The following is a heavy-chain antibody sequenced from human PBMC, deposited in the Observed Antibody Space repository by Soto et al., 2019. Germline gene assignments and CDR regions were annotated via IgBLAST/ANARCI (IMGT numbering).Heavy chain of an antibody. Sequence: EVQLVQSGGGLVKPGGSLRLSCAASGFSFNNDRMSWVRQLPGGGLEWVGGVKSRADGGTTDYAASVRGRFTISRDESENSLWLQMNSLKIEDTAVYYCTTGGTMWGQGTVVTVSS. V-gene: IGHV3-15*01. CDR2: VKSRADGGTT. CDR3: TTGGTM. J-gene: IGHJ4*02. CDR1: GFSFNNDR. D-gene: IGHD3-16*01.